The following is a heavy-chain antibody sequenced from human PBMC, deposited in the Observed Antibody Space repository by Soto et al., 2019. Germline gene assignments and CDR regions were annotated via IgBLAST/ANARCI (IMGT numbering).Heavy chain of an antibody. CDR2: IIPIFGTA. CDR3: AREFDSRYDY. Sequence: SVKVSCKASGYNFIGQYIHWVRQAPGQGLEWMGGIIPIFGTANYAQKFQGRVTITADESTSTAYMELSSLRSEDTAVYYCAREFDSRYDYWGQGTLVTVSS. D-gene: IGHD3-22*01. V-gene: IGHV1-69*13. J-gene: IGHJ4*02. CDR1: GYNFIGQY.